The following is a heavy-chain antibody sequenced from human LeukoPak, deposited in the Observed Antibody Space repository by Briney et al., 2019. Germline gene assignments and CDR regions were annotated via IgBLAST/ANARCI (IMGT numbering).Heavy chain of an antibody. CDR1: GYTFTGYY. V-gene: IGHV1-2*02. J-gene: IGHJ3*02. CDR2: INPNSGGA. D-gene: IGHD6-13*01. Sequence: GASVKVSCKASGYTFTGYYMHWVRQAPGQGLEWMGWINPNSGGANYAQKFQGRVTMTRDTSISTAYMELSRLRSDDTAAYYCALIAAAAPGAFDIWGQGTMVTVSS. CDR3: ALIAAAAPGAFDI.